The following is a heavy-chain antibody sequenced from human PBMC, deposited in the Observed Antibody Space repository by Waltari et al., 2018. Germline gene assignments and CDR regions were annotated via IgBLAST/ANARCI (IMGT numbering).Heavy chain of an antibody. CDR3: AKEADYPFPHFDH. Sequence: EVQLVQSGAVAAQPGGSLRLSCSASGFNFGRFTMHWVRQSPGQGLEWVSFINLFGETNYADSVKGRFAISRDNSKSSVYLNIHDATFEDAGLYFCAKEADYPFPHFDHWGQGALVTVSS. CDR1: GFNFGRFT. V-gene: IGHV3-43*01. CDR2: INLFGET. J-gene: IGHJ4*02. D-gene: IGHD4-17*01.